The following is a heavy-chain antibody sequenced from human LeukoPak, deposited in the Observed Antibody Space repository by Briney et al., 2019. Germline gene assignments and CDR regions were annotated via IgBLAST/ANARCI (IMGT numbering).Heavy chain of an antibody. Sequence: PPETLSLTCTVSGGSISSSSYYWGWIRQPPGKGLEWIGSIYYSGSTYYNPSLKSRVTISVDTSKNQFSLKLSSVTAADTAVYYCATEGVVIEVFDYWGQGTLVTVSP. CDR3: ATEGVVIEVFDY. J-gene: IGHJ4*02. CDR2: IYYSGST. V-gene: IGHV4-39*01. CDR1: GGSISSSSYY. D-gene: IGHD3-22*01.